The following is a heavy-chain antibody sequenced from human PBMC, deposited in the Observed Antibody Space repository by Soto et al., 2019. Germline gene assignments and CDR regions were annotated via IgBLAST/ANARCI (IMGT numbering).Heavy chain of an antibody. D-gene: IGHD6-13*01. V-gene: IGHV3-21*01. CDR3: ASHLLERAAAPTGSPYGMDV. J-gene: IGHJ6*02. Sequence: GGSLRLSCAASGFTFSSYSMNWVRQAPGKGLEWVSSISSSSSYIYYADSVKGRFTISRDNAKNSLYLQMNSLRAEDTAVYYCASHLLERAAAPTGSPYGMDVWGQGTTVTVSS. CDR2: ISSSSSYI. CDR1: GFTFSSYS.